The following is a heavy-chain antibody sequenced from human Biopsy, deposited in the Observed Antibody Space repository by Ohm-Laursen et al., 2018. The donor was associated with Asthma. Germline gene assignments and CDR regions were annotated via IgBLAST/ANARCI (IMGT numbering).Heavy chain of an antibody. CDR3: ARAVDYSHYYGIDV. CDR1: GYTFNSAG. CDR2: ISVYNGNT. J-gene: IGHJ6*02. V-gene: IGHV1-18*01. D-gene: IGHD3-10*01. Sequence: ASVKVSCKPSGYTFNSAGITWVRQAPGQGLEWMGWISVYNGNTKVAQKLQDRVTMITDTSTSTAYMELRSMRSDDTAVYFCARAVDYSHYYGIDVWGQGTTVTVS.